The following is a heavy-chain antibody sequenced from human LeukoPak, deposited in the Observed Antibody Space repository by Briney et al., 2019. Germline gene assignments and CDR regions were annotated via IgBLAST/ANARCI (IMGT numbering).Heavy chain of an antibody. CDR1: GFTFSSYA. D-gene: IGHD5-24*01. V-gene: IGHV3-23*01. CDR2: ISGSGGST. J-gene: IGHJ3*02. Sequence: GGSLRLSCAASGFTFSSYAMSWVRQAPGKGLEWVSAISGSGGSTYYADSVRGLFTISRDIFKNTLYLQMNSLRAEDTAVYHCVKSAGKDGYRDVFDIWGQGTVVTVSS. CDR3: VKSAGKDGYRDVFDI.